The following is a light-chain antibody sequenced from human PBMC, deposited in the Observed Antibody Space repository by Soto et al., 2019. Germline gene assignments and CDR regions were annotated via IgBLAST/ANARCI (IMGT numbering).Light chain of an antibody. Sequence: EIVMTQSPATLSVCPGERATFSSRASQSVSSNLAWYQQKPGQAPRLLIYGASIRATGIPARFSGSGSGTEFTLTISTLQSEDSAVYYCQQHNQWPITFGQGTRLEIK. CDR1: QSVSSN. J-gene: IGKJ5*01. V-gene: IGKV3-15*01. CDR3: QQHNQWPIT. CDR2: GAS.